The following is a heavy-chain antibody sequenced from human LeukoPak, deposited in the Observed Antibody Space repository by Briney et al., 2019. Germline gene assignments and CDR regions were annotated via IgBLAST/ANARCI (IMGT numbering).Heavy chain of an antibody. J-gene: IGHJ4*02. V-gene: IGHV4-30-2*01. CDR3: ARDQIQLELGYFDY. CDR2: IYHSGST. CDR1: GGSISSGGYY. D-gene: IGHD5-18*01. Sequence: SQTLSLTCTVSGGSISSGGYYRSWIRQPPGKGLEWIGYIYHSGSTYYNPSLKSRVTISVDRSKNQFSLKLSSVTAADTAVYYCARDQIQLELGYFDYWGQGTLVTVSS.